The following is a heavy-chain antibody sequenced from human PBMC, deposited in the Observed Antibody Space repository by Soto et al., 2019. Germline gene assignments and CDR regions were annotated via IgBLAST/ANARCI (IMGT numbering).Heavy chain of an antibody. Sequence: ASVKVSCKVSGYTLTELSMHWVRQAPGKGLEWMGGFDPEDGETIYAQKFQGRVTMTEDTSTDTAYMELSSLRSEDTAVYYCATGDVGSWRRGENYYYYYVMDVWGQGTTVTVSS. J-gene: IGHJ6*02. CDR3: ATGDVGSWRRGENYYYYYVMDV. V-gene: IGHV1-24*01. D-gene: IGHD1-26*01. CDR2: FDPEDGET. CDR1: GYTLTELS.